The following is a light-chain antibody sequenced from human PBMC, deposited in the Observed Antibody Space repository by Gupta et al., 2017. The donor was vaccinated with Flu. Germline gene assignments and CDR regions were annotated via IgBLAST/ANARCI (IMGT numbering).Light chain of an antibody. CDR3: QQKYSSPGT. J-gene: IGKJ2*01. Sequence: DIQVTQSPISLSASVGDRVAITCRASQTLGTFFNWYQQKPGQAPQLLIYAESNVKSGVPSRFSGGGSGTEFTLTISGRQPEDFANYYCQQKYSSPGTFGQGT. CDR1: QTLGTF. CDR2: AES. V-gene: IGKV1-39*01.